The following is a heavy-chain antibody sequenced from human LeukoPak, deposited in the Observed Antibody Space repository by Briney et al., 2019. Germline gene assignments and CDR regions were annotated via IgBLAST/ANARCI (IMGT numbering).Heavy chain of an antibody. V-gene: IGHV4-31*03. CDR1: GGSISSGGYY. CDR2: IYYSGST. CDR3: ARDRGSAAATYYFDY. Sequence: SQTLSLTCTVSGGSISSGGYYWSWIRQHPGKGLEWIGYIYYSGSTYYNPSLKSRVTISVDTSKNQFSLKLSSVTAADTAVYYCARDRGSAAATYYFDYWGQGTLVTVSS. J-gene: IGHJ4*02. D-gene: IGHD6-13*01.